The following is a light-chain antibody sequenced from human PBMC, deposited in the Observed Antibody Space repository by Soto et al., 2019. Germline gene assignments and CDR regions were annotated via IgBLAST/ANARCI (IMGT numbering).Light chain of an antibody. CDR1: STDVGYYNF. J-gene: IGLJ3*02. CDR3: TSFTTTNIWV. V-gene: IGLV2-8*01. CDR2: EVT. Sequence: QSALTQPPSASGSPGQSVTISCTGTSTDVGYYNFVSWYQQHPGKAPKLIICEVTNRPSGVSDRFSGSKSGNTASLTISGLRAEDEADYYCTSFTTTNIWVFGGGTKLTVL.